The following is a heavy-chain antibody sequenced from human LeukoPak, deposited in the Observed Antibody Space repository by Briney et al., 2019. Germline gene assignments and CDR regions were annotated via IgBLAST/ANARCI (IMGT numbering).Heavy chain of an antibody. V-gene: IGHV3-30*03. CDR2: ISYDGSNK. D-gene: IGHD4-17*01. Sequence: GRSLRLSCTASGFTFSGYGMHWVRQAPGKGLEWVAVISYDGSNKYYADSVKGRFTISRDNSKNTLYLQMNSLRAEDTAVYYCARDGDSIGWFDPWGQGTLVTVSS. J-gene: IGHJ5*02. CDR3: ARDGDSIGWFDP. CDR1: GFTFSGYG.